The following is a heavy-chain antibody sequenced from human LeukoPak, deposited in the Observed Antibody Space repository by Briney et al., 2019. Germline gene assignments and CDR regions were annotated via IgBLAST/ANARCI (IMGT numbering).Heavy chain of an antibody. J-gene: IGHJ1*01. CDR2: MNPNSGNT. V-gene: IGHV1-8*01. CDR1: GCTFTSYD. CDR3: PRREQQLTYRH. Sequence: ASVKVSCKASGCTFTSYDINWVRPATGQGLECMGWMNPNSGNTGYAQKFQGRVTMTRNTSISTADMELSSLRSEHTAGYYLPRREQQLTYRHWGQGTLVTVSS. D-gene: IGHD6-13*01.